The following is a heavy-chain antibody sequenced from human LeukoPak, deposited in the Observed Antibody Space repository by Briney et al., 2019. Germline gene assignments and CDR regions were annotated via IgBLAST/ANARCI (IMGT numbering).Heavy chain of an antibody. Sequence: GGSLRLSCVASGFSFSRSWMSWVRQAPGKGLEWVANIKVDGSEKHYLDSVEGRFIISRDNAKNSLHLQMNNLRAEDTGEYYCVRDGPFGSGTFGYWAQGTLVSVSS. D-gene: IGHD3-10*01. J-gene: IGHJ4*02. CDR1: GFSFSRSW. CDR2: IKVDGSEK. V-gene: IGHV3-7*01. CDR3: VRDGPFGSGTFGY.